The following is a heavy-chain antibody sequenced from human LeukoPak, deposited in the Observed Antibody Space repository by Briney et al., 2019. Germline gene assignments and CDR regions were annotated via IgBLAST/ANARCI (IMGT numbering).Heavy chain of an antibody. D-gene: IGHD3-3*01. J-gene: IGHJ5*02. V-gene: IGHV1-69*05. Sequence: SVKVSCKASGGTFRHYAISRVRQAPGQGLEWMGGIFPISGTTDYAQKFQGRVTLTTDESPTTAYMGLSSLRSEDSAVYYCARDTRRYDFWSGQTPSWFDPWGQGTLVTVSS. CDR2: IFPISGTT. CDR3: ARDTRRYDFWSGQTPSWFDP. CDR1: GGTFRHYA.